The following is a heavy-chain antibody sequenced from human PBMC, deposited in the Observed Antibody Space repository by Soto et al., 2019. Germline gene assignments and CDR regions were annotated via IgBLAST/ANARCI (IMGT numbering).Heavy chain of an antibody. V-gene: IGHV3-15*01. Sequence: EVQLVESGGGLVKPGGSLRLSCAASGFTFSNAWMSWVRQAPGKGLEWVGRIKSTTEGGTTDYAATVNGRFTISRDDSKNTLYRQMNSLKTEDTAVYYCTTGLYSSSFELEVYYNYYYMEVWGKGTTVTFSS. CDR3: TTGLYSSSFELEVYYNYYYMEV. CDR1: GFTFSNAW. J-gene: IGHJ6*03. CDR2: IKSTTEGGTT. D-gene: IGHD6-6*01.